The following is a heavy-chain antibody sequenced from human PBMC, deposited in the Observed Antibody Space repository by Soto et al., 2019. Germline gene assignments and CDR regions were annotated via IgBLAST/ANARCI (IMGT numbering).Heavy chain of an antibody. CDR2: ISHDGSNK. J-gene: IGHJ4*02. Sequence: QVQLVESGGGVVQPGRSLRLSCAASGFTFSSYGMHWVRQAPGKGLEWVAVISHDGSNKYYADSVKGRFTISRDNSKNTLYLQMNSLRAEDTAVYYCAKDGASGYCSGGSCYPSHYWGQGTLVTVSS. CDR1: GFTFSSYG. CDR3: AKDGASGYCSGGSCYPSHY. D-gene: IGHD2-15*01. V-gene: IGHV3-30*18.